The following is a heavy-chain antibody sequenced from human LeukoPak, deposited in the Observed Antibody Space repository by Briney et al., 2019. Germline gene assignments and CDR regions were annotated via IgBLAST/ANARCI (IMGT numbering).Heavy chain of an antibody. Sequence: PSETLSLTCTVSGGSISSGTYYWSWIRQPPGKGLEWFGYIYYRGYTIYSPSLRSRVTMSVDTSKNQFSLRLSSVTAADTAVYFCARHDDIVLFRNGMDVWGQGTTVTVS. D-gene: IGHD5/OR15-5a*01. CDR1: GGSISSGTYY. CDR3: ARHDDIVLFRNGMDV. J-gene: IGHJ6*02. V-gene: IGHV4-61*01. CDR2: IYYRGYT.